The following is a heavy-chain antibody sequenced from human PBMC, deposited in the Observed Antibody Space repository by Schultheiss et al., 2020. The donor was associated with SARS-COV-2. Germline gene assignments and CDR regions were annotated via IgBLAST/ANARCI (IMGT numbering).Heavy chain of an antibody. V-gene: IGHV3-49*04. J-gene: IGHJ4*02. CDR2: IRSKAYGGTT. Sequence: GGSLRLSCAASGFTVSSNYMSWVRQAPGKGLEWVGFIRSKAYGGTTEYAASVKGRFTISRDDSKSIAYLQMNSLKTEDTAVYYCTSHRITIFGVVMLPILWGQGTLVTVSS. D-gene: IGHD3-3*01. CDR3: TSHRITIFGVVMLPIL. CDR1: GFTVSSNY.